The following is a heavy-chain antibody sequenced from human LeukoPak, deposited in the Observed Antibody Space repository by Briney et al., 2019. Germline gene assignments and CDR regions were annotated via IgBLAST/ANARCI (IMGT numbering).Heavy chain of an antibody. J-gene: IGHJ4*02. Sequence: GGSLRLSCAASGFTFSSYTMHWVRQAPGKGLEYVSAISGNGGDTYYANSVKGRFTVSRDNSKNTLYLQMASLRAEDTAVYYCAKDREAGFDYWGQGTLVTVSS. CDR1: GFTFSSYT. D-gene: IGHD6-13*01. V-gene: IGHV3-64*01. CDR3: AKDREAGFDY. CDR2: ISGNGGDT.